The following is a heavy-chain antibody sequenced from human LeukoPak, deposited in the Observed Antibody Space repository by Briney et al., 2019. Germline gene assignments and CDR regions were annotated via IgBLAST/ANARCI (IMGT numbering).Heavy chain of an antibody. J-gene: IGHJ5*02. D-gene: IGHD3-9*01. CDR3: ARCHFDGSTWFDP. V-gene: IGHV4-38-2*01. CDR1: GYSISSGYY. CDR2: IYHSGST. Sequence: KASETLSLTCAVSGYSISSGYYWGWIRQPPGKGLEGIGSIYHSGSTYYNPSLKSRVTISVDTSKNQFSLKLSSVTAANTAVYYCARCHFDGSTWFDPWGQGALVTVSS.